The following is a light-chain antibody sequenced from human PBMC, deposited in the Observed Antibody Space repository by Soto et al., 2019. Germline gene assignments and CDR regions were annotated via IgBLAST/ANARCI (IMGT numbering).Light chain of an antibody. CDR2: AAS. Sequence: AIQMTQSPSSLSASVGDRVTITCRASQDIRHYLGWYQQKPGQAPKLLIYAASSLQSGVPLRFSGSGSGTDFTLTVSSLQPEDFATYYCLQDYNFPRTFGQGTKLEIK. V-gene: IGKV1-6*01. CDR3: LQDYNFPRT. J-gene: IGKJ2*01. CDR1: QDIRHY.